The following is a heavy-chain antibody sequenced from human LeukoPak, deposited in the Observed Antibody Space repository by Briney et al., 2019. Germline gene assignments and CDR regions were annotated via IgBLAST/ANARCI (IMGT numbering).Heavy chain of an antibody. V-gene: IGHV1-2*06. J-gene: IGHJ4*02. CDR2: INPNSGGT. CDR1: GYTFTGYY. D-gene: IGHD6-19*01. Sequence: DSVKVSCKASGYTFTGYYMHWVRQAPGQGLEWMGRINPNSGGTNYAQKFQGRVTMTRDTSISTAYMELSRLRSDDTAVYYCARDHGYSSGWYNYWGQGTLVTISS. CDR3: ARDHGYSSGWYNY.